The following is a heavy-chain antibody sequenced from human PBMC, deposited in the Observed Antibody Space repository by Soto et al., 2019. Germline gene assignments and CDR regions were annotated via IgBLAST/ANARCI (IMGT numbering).Heavy chain of an antibody. Sequence: SETLSLTGVVSGGSINTENGWSWVRQPPWKVLECIGEIHHGGSTNCYPSLKSRFTILIDTSKNQFSLRLSSVTAADTALYYCAKKNEQVAFDVWGQGTMVT. CDR2: IHHGGST. J-gene: IGHJ3*01. CDR1: GGSINTENG. V-gene: IGHV4-4*02. CDR3: AKKNEQVAFDV.